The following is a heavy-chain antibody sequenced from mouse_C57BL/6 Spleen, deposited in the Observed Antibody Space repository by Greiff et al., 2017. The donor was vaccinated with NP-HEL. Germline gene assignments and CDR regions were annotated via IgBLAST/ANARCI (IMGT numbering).Heavy chain of an antibody. CDR1: GFTFSDYG. CDR3: ARPADGYTLYAMDY. V-gene: IGHV5-17*01. D-gene: IGHD2-3*01. J-gene: IGHJ4*01. Sequence: EVQRVESGGGLVKPGGSLKLSCAASGFTFSDYGMHWVRQAPEKGLEWVAYISSGSSTIYYAATVKGRFTISRDNAKNTLFLQMTSLRSEDTAMYYCARPADGYTLYAMDYWGQGTSVTVSS. CDR2: ISSGSSTI.